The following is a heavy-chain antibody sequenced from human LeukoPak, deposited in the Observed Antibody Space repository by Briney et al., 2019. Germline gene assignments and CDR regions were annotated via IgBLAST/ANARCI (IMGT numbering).Heavy chain of an antibody. V-gene: IGHV5-51*01. CDR1: GYSFTSYW. CDR3: AIGPGQGGYDLDY. CDR2: IYPGDSDT. J-gene: IGHJ4*02. Sequence: GESRNISCKGSGYSFTSYWIGWVRQMTGKGLDWMGIIYPGDSDTSSSPSFQGHVTTSAEKPIRTAYLQCSSLKPSHTPMHNSAIGPGQGGYDLDYWGQGTLVTVSS. D-gene: IGHD5-12*01.